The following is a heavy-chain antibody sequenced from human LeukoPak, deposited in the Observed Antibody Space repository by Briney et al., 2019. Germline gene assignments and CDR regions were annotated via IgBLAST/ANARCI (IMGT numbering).Heavy chain of an antibody. J-gene: IGHJ4*02. CDR1: GFTFSSYA. CDR2: ISGSGGST. CDR3: AKAPLLWFGEYYFDY. V-gene: IGHV3-23*01. D-gene: IGHD3-10*01. Sequence: GGSLRLPCAASGFTFSSYAMSWVRQAPGKGLEWVSAISGSGGSTYYADSVKGRFTISRDNSKNTLYLQMNSLRAEDTAVYYCAKAPLLWFGEYYFDYWGQGTLVTVSS.